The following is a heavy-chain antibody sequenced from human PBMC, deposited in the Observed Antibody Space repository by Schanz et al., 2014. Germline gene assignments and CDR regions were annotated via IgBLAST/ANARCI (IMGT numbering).Heavy chain of an antibody. J-gene: IGHJ4*02. V-gene: IGHV3-23*04. D-gene: IGHD1-26*01. Sequence: VQLVESGGGVVQPGRSLRLSCAASGFTFSTSAMSWVRQVPGKGLEWVSAILGLASTTYYADSVKGRFTISRDNSKNLLYLQMNSLRAEDTAVYYCARSRSGFYFDYWGQGTLVTVSS. CDR1: GFTFSTSA. CDR2: ILGLASTT. CDR3: ARSRSGFYFDY.